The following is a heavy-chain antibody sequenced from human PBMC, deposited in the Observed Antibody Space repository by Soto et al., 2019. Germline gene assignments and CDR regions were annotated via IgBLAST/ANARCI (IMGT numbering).Heavy chain of an antibody. D-gene: IGHD2-2*01. Sequence: QVQLVESGGGVVQPGRSLRLSCAASGFTFSSYGMHWVRQAPGKGLEWVAVISYDGSNKYYADSVKGRFTISRDNSKNTLYLQMNSLRAEDTAVYYCAKDLWAYSSNGMDVWGQGTTVTVSS. CDR1: GFTFSSYG. V-gene: IGHV3-30*18. CDR3: AKDLWAYSSNGMDV. CDR2: ISYDGSNK. J-gene: IGHJ6*02.